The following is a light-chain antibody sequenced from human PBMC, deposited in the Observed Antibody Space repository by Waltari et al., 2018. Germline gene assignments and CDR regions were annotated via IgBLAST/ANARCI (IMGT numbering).Light chain of an antibody. Sequence: QSALTQPPSASGSPGQSVTISCTATSSDIGRYNDVSWYQQYSGKAPKLFIYEVAKRPSGVPDRFSGSKSGYTASLTVSGLQVEDEADYYCSAYAGNNKLLFGGGTELTVL. J-gene: IGLJ3*02. V-gene: IGLV2-8*01. CDR3: SAYAGNNKLL. CDR2: EVA. CDR1: SSDIGRYND.